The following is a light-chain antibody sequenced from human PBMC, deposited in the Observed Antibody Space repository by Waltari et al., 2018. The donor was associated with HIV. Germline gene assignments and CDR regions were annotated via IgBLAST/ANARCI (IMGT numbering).Light chain of an antibody. V-gene: IGLV1-51*01. Sequence: QSVLTQPPSVSAPPAQTVTISCSGTSSTIGHHSSSWYQQLPGTAPKLLIYDNNKRPSGIPDRFSGSKSGTSATLGITGLQTGDEADYYCGTWDSSLSAVVFGGGTKLTVL. CDR1: SSTIGHHS. CDR2: DNN. J-gene: IGLJ2*01. CDR3: GTWDSSLSAVV.